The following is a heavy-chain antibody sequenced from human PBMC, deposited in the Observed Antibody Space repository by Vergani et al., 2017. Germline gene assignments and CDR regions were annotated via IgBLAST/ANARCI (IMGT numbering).Heavy chain of an antibody. V-gene: IGHV3-23*01. D-gene: IGHD2-2*01. CDR3: AKGVYCSSTSCYEGRGYYYGMGV. CDR2: ISGSGGNT. J-gene: IGHJ6*02. CDR1: GFTFSSYA. Sequence: EVQLLESGGGLVQPGGSLRLFCAASGFTFSSYAMSWVRQVPGKGLEWVSGISGSGGNTYYANSVKGRFTISRENSKNTLYLQMNSLRADDTAVYYCAKGVYCSSTSCYEGRGYYYGMGVWGQGTTVTFSS.